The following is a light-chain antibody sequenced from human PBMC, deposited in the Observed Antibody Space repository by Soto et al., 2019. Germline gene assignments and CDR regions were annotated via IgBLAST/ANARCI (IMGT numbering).Light chain of an antibody. Sequence: DIQITHSPSSLSASVGDRVSITCRSSQSISNYLNWYQQKPGKAPKLLIYTASSLQSGVPSRFSGSGSGTDFTLTVSSLQPEDFATYFCQQSYSTPWTLGHGTKVDIK. V-gene: IGKV1-39*01. J-gene: IGKJ1*01. CDR1: QSISNY. CDR2: TAS. CDR3: QQSYSTPWT.